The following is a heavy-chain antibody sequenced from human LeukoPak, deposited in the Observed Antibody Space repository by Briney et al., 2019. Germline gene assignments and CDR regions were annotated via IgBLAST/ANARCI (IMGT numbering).Heavy chain of an antibody. CDR1: GFTFDDYA. D-gene: IGHD1-26*01. CDR2: ISYDGSNK. V-gene: IGHV3-30*09. Sequence: GGSLRLSCAASGFTFDDYAMHWVRQAPGKGLEGVAVISYDGSNKYYADSVKGRFAISRDNSKNTLYLQMNSLRAEDTAVYYCARGKRIVGATTLGYWGQGALVTVSS. J-gene: IGHJ4*02. CDR3: ARGKRIVGATTLGY.